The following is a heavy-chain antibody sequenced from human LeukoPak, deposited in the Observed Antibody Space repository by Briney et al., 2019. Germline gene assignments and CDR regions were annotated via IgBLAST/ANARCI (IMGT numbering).Heavy chain of an antibody. CDR3: ARHFGTADNFDY. CDR2: MHPDTGDT. CDR1: GYTFTNND. D-gene: IGHD2-21*02. Sequence: ASVKVSCKTSGYTFTNNDIHWVRQAPGQALEWMGWMHPDTGDTGYAQKFQGRVIMTRDTSISTAYVELSSLRPDDTAVYYCARHFGTADNFDYWGQGTLLIVSS. J-gene: IGHJ4*02. V-gene: IGHV1-8*01.